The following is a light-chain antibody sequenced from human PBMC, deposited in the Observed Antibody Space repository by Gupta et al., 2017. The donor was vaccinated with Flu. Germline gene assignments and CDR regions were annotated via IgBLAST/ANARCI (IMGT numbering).Light chain of an antibody. Sequence: IVMTKSPDSRVGSLSETATISCKSSQNVLWNSSKKNYLAWYQQKPGQPPHPLIYWASTLASGVPYRFSGSGSGTDFTLTISSLQAEDVAIYYCRQYYSNPHTFGQGTKLEI. V-gene: IGKV4-1*01. CDR1: QNVLWNSSKKNY. CDR3: RQYYSNPHT. J-gene: IGKJ2*01. CDR2: WAS.